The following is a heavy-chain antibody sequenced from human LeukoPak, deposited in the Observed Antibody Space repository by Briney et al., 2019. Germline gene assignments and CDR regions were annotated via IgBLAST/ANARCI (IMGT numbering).Heavy chain of an antibody. CDR2: INPYSGGT. J-gene: IGHJ4*02. V-gene: IGHV1-2*06. CDR3: ARDLGRDGYNYYS. D-gene: IGHD5-24*01. CDR1: GYTFTGYY. Sequence: GASVKVSCKASGYTFTGYYMHWVRQALGQGLEWMGRINPYSGGTNYAQKFQGRVTMTRDTSINTAYMEVSRLRSDDTAIYYCARDLGRDGYNYYSWGQGTLVTVSS.